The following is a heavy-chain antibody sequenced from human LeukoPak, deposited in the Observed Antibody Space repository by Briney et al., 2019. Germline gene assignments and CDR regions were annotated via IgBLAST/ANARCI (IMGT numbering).Heavy chain of an antibody. J-gene: IGHJ5*02. CDR1: GYTFTSYA. Sequence: ASVKVSCKASGYTFTSYAKHWVRQAPGQRLEWMGWINAGNGNTKYSQKFQGRVTITRDTSASTAYMELSSLRSEDTAVYYCARAPYYDILTGYYNWFDPWGQGTLVTVSS. D-gene: IGHD3-9*01. CDR2: INAGNGNT. V-gene: IGHV1-3*01. CDR3: ARAPYYDILTGYYNWFDP.